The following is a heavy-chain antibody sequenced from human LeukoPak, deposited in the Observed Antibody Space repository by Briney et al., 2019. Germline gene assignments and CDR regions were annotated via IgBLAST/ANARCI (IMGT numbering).Heavy chain of an antibody. J-gene: IGHJ6*02. CDR2: IWYDGSNK. D-gene: IGHD2-8*02. V-gene: IGHV3-33*01. CDR3: ARALKFVYGWSQEGDGVDV. CDR1: GFTFSSYG. Sequence: QAGGSLRLSCAASGFTFSSYGMHWVRQAPGKGLEWVAVIWYDGSNKYCADSVKGRFTISRDNSKNTLYLQMNSLRAEDTAVYYCARALKFVYGWSQEGDGVDVWGQGTTVTVSS.